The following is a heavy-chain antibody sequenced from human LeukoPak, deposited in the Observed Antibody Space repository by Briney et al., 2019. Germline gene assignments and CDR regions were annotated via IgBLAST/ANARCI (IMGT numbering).Heavy chain of an antibody. CDR1: GYTFTSYG. J-gene: IGHJ6*03. CDR2: ISAYNGNT. V-gene: IGHV1-18*01. CDR3: ARANNYYDSSGYLYYYYYYMDV. Sequence: ASVKVSCKASGYTFTSYGISWVRQAPGQGLEWMGWISAYNGNTNYAQKLQGRVTMTTDTSTSTAYMELRSLRSDDTAVYYCARANNYYDSSGYLYYYYYYMDVWGKGTTVTVSS. D-gene: IGHD3-22*01.